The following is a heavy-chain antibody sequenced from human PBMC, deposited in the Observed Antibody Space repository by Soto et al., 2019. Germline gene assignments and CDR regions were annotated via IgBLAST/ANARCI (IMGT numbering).Heavy chain of an antibody. CDR1: GGSFSGYY. CDR3: ARGRISTSYGMDV. D-gene: IGHD2-2*01. V-gene: IGHV4-34*01. Sequence: PSETLSLTCAVYGGSFSGYYWSWIRQPPGKGLEWIGEINHSGSTNYNPSLKSRVTISVDTSKNQFSLKLSSVTAADTAVYYCARGRISTSYGMDVWGKGTTVTVSS. CDR2: INHSGST. J-gene: IGHJ6*04.